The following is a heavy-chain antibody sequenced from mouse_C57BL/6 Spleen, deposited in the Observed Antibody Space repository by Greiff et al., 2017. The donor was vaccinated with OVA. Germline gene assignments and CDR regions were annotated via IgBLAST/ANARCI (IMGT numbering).Heavy chain of an antibody. J-gene: IGHJ4*01. CDR1: GFTFSDYG. D-gene: IGHD2-1*01. CDR2: ISSGSSTI. CDR3: ARDGNYVNYYAMDY. V-gene: IGHV5-17*01. Sequence: EVHLVESGGGLVKPGGSLKLSCAASGFTFSDYGMHWVRQAPEKGLEWVAYISSGSSTIYCADTVKGRFTISRDNAKNTLFLQMTSLRSEDTAMYYCARDGNYVNYYAMDYWGQGTSVTVSS.